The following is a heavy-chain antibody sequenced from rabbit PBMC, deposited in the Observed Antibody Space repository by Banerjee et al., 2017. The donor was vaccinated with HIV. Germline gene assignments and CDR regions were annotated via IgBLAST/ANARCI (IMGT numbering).Heavy chain of an antibody. V-gene: IGHV1S47*01. Sequence: QEQLKETGGGLVQPGGSLTLSCKASGFDFSSYGVSWVRQAPGKGLEWIGYIDPVFGSTYYASWVNGRFTISSHNAQNTLYLQLNSLTAADTATYFCARDLAGVIGWNFGLWGPGTLVTVS. CDR3: ARDLAGVIGWNFGL. D-gene: IGHD4-1*01. J-gene: IGHJ4*01. CDR1: GFDFSSYG. CDR2: IDPVFGST.